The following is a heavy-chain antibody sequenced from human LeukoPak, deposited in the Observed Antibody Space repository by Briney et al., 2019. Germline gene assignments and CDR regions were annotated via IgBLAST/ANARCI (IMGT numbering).Heavy chain of an antibody. CDR3: ARHWLDSGTPDRFDY. D-gene: IGHD3-10*01. J-gene: IGHJ4*02. CDR1: GGSISSGDYY. V-gene: IGHV4-30-4*01. Sequence: SETLSLTCTVSGGSISSGDYYWSWIRQPPGKGLEWIGYIYYSGSTYYNPSLKSRVTISVDTSKNQFSLKLNSVTAADTAVYYCARHWLDSGTPDRFDYWGQGTLVTVSS. CDR2: IYYSGST.